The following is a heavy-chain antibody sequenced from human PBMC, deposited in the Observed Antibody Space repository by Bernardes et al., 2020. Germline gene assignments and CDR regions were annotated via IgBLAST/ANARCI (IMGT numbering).Heavy chain of an antibody. V-gene: IGHV1-69*13. Sequence: SMKVSCKASGGTFSSYAISWVRQAPGQGLEWMGGIIPIFGTANYAQKFQGRVTITADESTSTAYMELSSLRSEDTAVYYCARGGAGIAAAGTDYWGQGTLVTVSS. CDR2: IIPIFGTA. CDR1: GGTFSSYA. J-gene: IGHJ4*02. CDR3: ARGGAGIAAAGTDY. D-gene: IGHD6-13*01.